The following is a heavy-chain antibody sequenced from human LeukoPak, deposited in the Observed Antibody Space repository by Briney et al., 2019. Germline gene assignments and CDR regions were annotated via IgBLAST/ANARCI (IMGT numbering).Heavy chain of an antibody. CDR2: ISGSGGST. V-gene: IGHV3-23*01. Sequence: GGSLRLSCAASGFTFSSYAMSWVRQAPGKGLEWVSAISGSGGSTYYADSVKGRFTISRDNSKNTLYLQMNSLRAEDTAVYYCAKDFNSGCSSNSCYGVLGYFDYWGQGTLVTLSS. J-gene: IGHJ4*02. D-gene: IGHD2-2*01. CDR3: AKDFNSGCSSNSCYGVLGYFDY. CDR1: GFTFSSYA.